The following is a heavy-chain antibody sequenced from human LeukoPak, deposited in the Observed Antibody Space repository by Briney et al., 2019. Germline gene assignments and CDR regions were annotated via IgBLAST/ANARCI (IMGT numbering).Heavy chain of an antibody. CDR2: IYYSGST. V-gene: IGHV4-39*01. J-gene: IGHJ4*02. D-gene: IGHD6-13*01. Sequence: SETLSLACTVSGGSISSSSYYWGWIRQPPGKGLEWIGSIYYSGSTYYNPSLKSRVTISVDTSKNQFSLKLSSVTAADTAVYYCARQYGSSWDFDYWGQGTLVTVSS. CDR1: GGSISSSSYY. CDR3: ARQYGSSWDFDY.